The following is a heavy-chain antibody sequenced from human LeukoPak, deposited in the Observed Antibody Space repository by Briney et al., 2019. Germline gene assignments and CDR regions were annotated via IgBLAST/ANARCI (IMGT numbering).Heavy chain of an antibody. CDR1: GASISSYF. CDR2: IYTSGSS. V-gene: IGHV4-4*07. D-gene: IGHD6-13*01. Sequence: SETLSLTCTVSGASISSYFWSWIRQPAGKGLEWIGRIYTSGSSNYNPSLKSRVTMSVDTSKNQFSLKLSSVTAADTAVYYCARTWSGGSSWRTFDYWGQGTLVTVSS. CDR3: ARTWSGGSSWRTFDY. J-gene: IGHJ4*02.